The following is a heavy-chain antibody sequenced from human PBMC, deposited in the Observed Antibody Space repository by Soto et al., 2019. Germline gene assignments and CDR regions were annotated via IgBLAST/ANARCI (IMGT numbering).Heavy chain of an antibody. CDR1: GGSISSYY. CDR2: IPYSGST. Sequence: SETLSLTCTVSGGSISSYYWSWIRQSPGKGLEWIGYIPYSGSTKSNPSPKSRVTISVDTSRKPGSLKFSSVTAADSAVYFCARARYQLLHPYYYGMDVWGQGTTVTVSS. V-gene: IGHV4-59*12. CDR3: ARARYQLLHPYYYGMDV. J-gene: IGHJ6*02. D-gene: IGHD2-2*01.